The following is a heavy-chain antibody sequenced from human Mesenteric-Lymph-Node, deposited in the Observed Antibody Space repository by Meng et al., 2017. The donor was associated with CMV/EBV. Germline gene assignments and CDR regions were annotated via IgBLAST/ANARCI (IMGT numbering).Heavy chain of an antibody. CDR1: ARSISDANC. J-gene: IGHJ4*02. CDR3: ARWMGGQRHYFDY. Sequence: VSARSISDANCWCWFRHPPGNGLEWFEEIYHTGSINYNPSLTSRVTVSVDKSKNHFSLTLTSVTVADTAVYYCARWMGGQRHYFDYWGQGALVTVSS. D-gene: IGHD5-12*01. CDR2: IYHTGSI. V-gene: IGHV4-4*02.